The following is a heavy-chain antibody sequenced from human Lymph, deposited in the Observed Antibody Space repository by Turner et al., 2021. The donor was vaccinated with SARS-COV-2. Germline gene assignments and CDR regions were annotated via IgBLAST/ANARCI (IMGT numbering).Heavy chain of an antibody. D-gene: IGHD4-17*01. J-gene: IGHJ4*02. V-gene: IGHV3-21*01. Sequence: EVQLVESGGGLVKPGGSLRLSCAASGFTFSTYSMNWVRQAPGKGLEWISSMSSSSSYIDYADSVKGRFTISRDDAKNSLYLQMNSLRAEDTAVYYCARDIPTTADYFDYWGQGTLVTVSS. CDR1: GFTFSTYS. CDR2: MSSSSSYI. CDR3: ARDIPTTADYFDY.